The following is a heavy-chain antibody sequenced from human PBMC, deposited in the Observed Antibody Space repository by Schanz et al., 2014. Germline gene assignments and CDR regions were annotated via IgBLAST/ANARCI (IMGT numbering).Heavy chain of an antibody. CDR3: VPMSIAAH. CDR2: ICYETRQ. D-gene: IGHD6-6*01. CDR1: RFTISRNP. V-gene: IGHV3-30-3*01. Sequence: QVHLVESGGGVVQPGRSLRLSCTGSRFTISRNPIHWVRQAPGKGLERVPIICYETRQFYADSVKGRFTISRDNAKNSLYLQMNSLRAEDTAVYYCVPMSIAAHWGQGTLVTVSS. J-gene: IGHJ4*02.